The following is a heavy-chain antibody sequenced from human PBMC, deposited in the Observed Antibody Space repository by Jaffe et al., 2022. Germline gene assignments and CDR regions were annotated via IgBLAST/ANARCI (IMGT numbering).Heavy chain of an antibody. CDR1: GYSISSGYY. CDR2: IYHSGST. V-gene: IGHV4-38-2*01. D-gene: IGHD2-2*01. Sequence: QVQLQESGPGLVKPSETLSLTCAVSGYSISSGYYWGWIRQPPGKGLEWIGSIYHSGSTYYNPSLKSRVTISVDTSKNQFSLKLSSVTAADTAVYYCHSGVDHRRYCSSPACGPKNYYYYYMDVWGKGTTVTVSS. CDR3: HSGVDHRRYCSSPACGPKNYYYYYMDV. J-gene: IGHJ6*03.